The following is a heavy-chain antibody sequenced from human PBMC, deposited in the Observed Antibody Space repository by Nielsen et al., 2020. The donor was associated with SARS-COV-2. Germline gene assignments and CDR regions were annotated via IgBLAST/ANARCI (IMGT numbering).Heavy chain of an antibody. V-gene: IGHV4-59*08. CDR2: IYYTGCT. Sequence: SETLSLTCTVSGGSLSSYYWSWNRQPPGKGLEWIGYIYYTGCTNYSPSLKSRLTISVDTSRNQFSLNLRSVTAADTAVYYCARSAAYYDFWSGYSLDSWGQGTLVTVSS. J-gene: IGHJ4*02. CDR1: GGSLSSYY. CDR3: ARSAAYYDFWSGYSLDS. D-gene: IGHD3-3*01.